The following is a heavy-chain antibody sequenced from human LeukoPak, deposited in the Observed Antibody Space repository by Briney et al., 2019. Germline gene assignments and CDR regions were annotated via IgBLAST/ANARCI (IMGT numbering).Heavy chain of an antibody. CDR3: AREGLGVRGVIIGYYYYYMDV. CDR1: GFTFSSYA. J-gene: IGHJ6*03. D-gene: IGHD3-10*01. V-gene: IGHV4-4*07. CDR2: IYTSGST. Sequence: PGGSLRLSCAASGFTFSSYAMSWIRQPAGKGLEWIGRIYTSGSTNYNPSLKSRVTISVDTSKNQFSLELSSVTAADTAVYYCAREGLGVRGVIIGYYYYYMDVWGKGTTVTVSS.